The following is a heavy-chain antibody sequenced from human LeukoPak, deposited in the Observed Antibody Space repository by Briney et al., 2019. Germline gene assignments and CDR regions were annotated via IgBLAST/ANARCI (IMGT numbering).Heavy chain of an antibody. CDR2: INPSGGST. V-gene: IGHV1-46*01. CDR3: ARFSEGSGSEYNWFDP. CDR1: GYSFTDYY. Sequence: ASVKVSCKASGYSFTDYYIHWVRQAPGQGLEWMGIINPSGGSTSYAQKFQGRVTMTRDMSTSTVYMELSSLRSEDTAVYYCARFSEGSGSEYNWFDPWGQGTLVTVSS. D-gene: IGHD3-10*01. J-gene: IGHJ5*02.